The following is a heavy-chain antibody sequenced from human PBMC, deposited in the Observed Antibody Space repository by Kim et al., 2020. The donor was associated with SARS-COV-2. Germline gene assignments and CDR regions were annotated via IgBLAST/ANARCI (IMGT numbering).Heavy chain of an antibody. V-gene: IGHV4-34*01. CDR2: ST. CDR3: ARGLLQFVYLDY. Sequence: STNYNPSLKSRVTISVDTAKNQFSMKLSSVTAADTAVYYCARGLLQFVYLDYWGQGTLVTVSS. D-gene: IGHD5-12*01. J-gene: IGHJ4*02.